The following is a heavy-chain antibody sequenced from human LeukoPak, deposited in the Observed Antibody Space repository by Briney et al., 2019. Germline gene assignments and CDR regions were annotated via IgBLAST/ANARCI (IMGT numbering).Heavy chain of an antibody. Sequence: GGSLRLSCAASGFTFSSYAMHWVRQAPGKGLEWVAVISYDGSNKYYADSVKGRFTISRDNSKNTLYLQMNSLRAEDTAVYYCAKDAYFDYWGQGTLVTVSS. CDR3: AKDAYFDY. CDR2: ISYDGSNK. J-gene: IGHJ4*02. V-gene: IGHV3-30*04. CDR1: GFTFSSYA.